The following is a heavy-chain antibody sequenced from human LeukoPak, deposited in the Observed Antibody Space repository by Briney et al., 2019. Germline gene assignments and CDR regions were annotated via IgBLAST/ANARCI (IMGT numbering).Heavy chain of an antibody. D-gene: IGHD2-2*01. V-gene: IGHV4-39*07. CDR3: ARLFWGCSSTSCGDY. CDR2: INHSGST. Sequence: SETLSLTCTVSGGSISSGDYYWSWIRQPPGKGLEWIGEINHSGSTNYNPSLKSRVTISVDTSKNQFSLKLSSVTAADTAVYYCARLFWGCSSTSCGDYWGQGTLVTVSS. CDR1: GGSISSGDYY. J-gene: IGHJ4*02.